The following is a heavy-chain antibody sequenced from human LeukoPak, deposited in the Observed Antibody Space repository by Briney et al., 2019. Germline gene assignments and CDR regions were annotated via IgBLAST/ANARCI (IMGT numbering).Heavy chain of an antibody. V-gene: IGHV3-73*01. J-gene: IGHJ3*01. CDR3: TRLRDAFDL. CDR1: GFTFSSYA. Sequence: SGGSLRLSCAASGFTFSSYAMSWVRQASGKGLEWVGRIRSEGNTYATAYAASVKGRFTISRDDSKNTAYLQMNSLKTEDTAVYYCTRLRDAFDLWGQGTMVTVSS. CDR2: IRSEGNTYAT.